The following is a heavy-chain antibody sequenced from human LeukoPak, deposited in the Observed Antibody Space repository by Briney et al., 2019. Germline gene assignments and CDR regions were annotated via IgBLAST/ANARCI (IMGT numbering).Heavy chain of an antibody. Sequence: GGSLRLSCAASGFDFSGFYMHWVRQASGRGLEWVGLTRSKPSSYTTVYAASVKGRFTISRDDSKNTAYLQMNSLKAEDTAVYYCIRQECSGGSCSYVDYWGQGTLVTVSS. CDR1: GFDFSGFY. J-gene: IGHJ4*02. V-gene: IGHV3-73*01. CDR2: TRSKPSSYTT. D-gene: IGHD2-15*01. CDR3: IRQECSGGSCSYVDY.